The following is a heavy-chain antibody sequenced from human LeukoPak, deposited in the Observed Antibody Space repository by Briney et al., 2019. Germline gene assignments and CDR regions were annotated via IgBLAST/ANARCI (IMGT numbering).Heavy chain of an antibody. J-gene: IGHJ4*02. CDR2: IKQDGGEK. CDR3: ARDKIVGATKNDY. CDR1: GFTFSNYW. Sequence: GGSLRLSCAASGFTFSNYWMSWVRQAPGKRLEWVANIKQDGGEKHYVDSVKGRFTISRDNAQNSLYLHMNSLRAEDTAVYYCARDKIVGATKNDYWGQGILVTVSS. V-gene: IGHV3-7*03. D-gene: IGHD1-26*01.